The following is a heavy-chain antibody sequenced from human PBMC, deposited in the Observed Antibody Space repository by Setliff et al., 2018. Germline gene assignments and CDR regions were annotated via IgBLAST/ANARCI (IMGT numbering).Heavy chain of an antibody. CDR2: IYTSWST. J-gene: IGHJ6*03. D-gene: IGHD3-9*01. CDR3: ARHTAVHISPSGLGYYYIDV. V-gene: IGHV4-61*09. Sequence: PSETLSLTCTVSDDSISSRHYYWSWIRQPAEKGLEWLGQIYTSWSTNYNPSLKGRATLSIDASKNQFSLTLKSVTAADTAIYYCARHTAVHISPSGLGYYYIDVWAKGTSVTVSS. CDR1: DDSISSRHYY.